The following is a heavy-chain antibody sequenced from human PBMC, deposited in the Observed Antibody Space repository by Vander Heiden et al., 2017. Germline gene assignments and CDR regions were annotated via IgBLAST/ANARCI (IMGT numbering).Heavy chain of an antibody. CDR2: ISSSSSYI. D-gene: IGHD3-16*02. CDR3: ARDGEYDYGGGSYRGFDY. Sequence: EVQLVESGGGLVKPGGSLRLSCAASGFTFSSYSMNWVRQAPGKGLEWVSSISSSSSYIYYADSVKGRVTISRDNAKNSLYRQMNSLRAEETAVYYCARDGEYDYGGGSYRGFDYWGQGTLVTVSS. CDR1: GFTFSSYS. V-gene: IGHV3-21*01. J-gene: IGHJ4*02.